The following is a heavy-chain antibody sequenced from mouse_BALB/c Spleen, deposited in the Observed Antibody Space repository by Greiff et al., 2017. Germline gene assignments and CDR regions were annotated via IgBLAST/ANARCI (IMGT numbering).Heavy chain of an antibody. V-gene: IGHV2-2*02. J-gene: IGHJ3*01. CDR1: GFSLTSYG. CDR3: ARGRITTVEGFAY. Sequence: VQLQQSGPGLVQPSQSLSITCTVSGFSLTSYGVHWVRQSPGKGLEWLGVIWSGGSTDYNAAFISRLSISKDNSKSQVFFKMNSLQANDTAIYYCARGRITTVEGFAYWGQGTLVTVSA. CDR2: IWSGGST. D-gene: IGHD1-1*01.